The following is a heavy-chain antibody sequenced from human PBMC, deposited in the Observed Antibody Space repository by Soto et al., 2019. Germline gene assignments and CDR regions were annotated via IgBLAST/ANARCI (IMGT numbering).Heavy chain of an antibody. Sequence: GGSLRLSCSASGFTFSSYAMHWVRQAPGKGLEYVSAISSNGGSTYYADSVKGRFTISRDNSKNTLYLQMSSLRAEDTAVYYCVKPGYSSGWYTAFGWFDPWGQGTLVTVPQ. CDR1: GFTFSSYA. J-gene: IGHJ5*02. D-gene: IGHD6-19*01. V-gene: IGHV3-64D*06. CDR3: VKPGYSSGWYTAFGWFDP. CDR2: ISSNGGST.